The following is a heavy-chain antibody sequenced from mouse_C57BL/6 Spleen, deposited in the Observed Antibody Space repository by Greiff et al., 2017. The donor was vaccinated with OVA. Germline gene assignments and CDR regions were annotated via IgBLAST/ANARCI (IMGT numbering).Heavy chain of an antibody. CDR2: IDPSDSET. Sequence: QVQLKQPGAELVRPGSSVKLSCKASGYTFTSYWMHWVKQRPIQGLEWIGNIDPSDSETHYNQKFKDKATLTVDKSSSTAYMQLSSLTSEDSAVYYCAREGLLRHGNAMDYWGQGTSVTVSS. V-gene: IGHV1-52*01. CDR1: GYTFTSYW. D-gene: IGHD1-1*01. CDR3: AREGLLRHGNAMDY. J-gene: IGHJ4*01.